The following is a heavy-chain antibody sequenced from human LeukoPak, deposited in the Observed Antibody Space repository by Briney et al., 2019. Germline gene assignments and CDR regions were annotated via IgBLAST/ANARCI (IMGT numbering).Heavy chain of an antibody. CDR1: GFTFSSYW. CDR3: ADAYYYDSSGYYRY. D-gene: IGHD3-22*01. V-gene: IGHV3-7*01. Sequence: GGSLRLSCAASGFTFSSYWMSWVRQAPGKGLEWVANIKQDGSEKYYVDSVKGRFTISRDNAKNSLYLQMNSLRAEDTAVYYCADAYYYDSSGYYRYWGQGTLVTVSS. CDR2: IKQDGSEK. J-gene: IGHJ4*02.